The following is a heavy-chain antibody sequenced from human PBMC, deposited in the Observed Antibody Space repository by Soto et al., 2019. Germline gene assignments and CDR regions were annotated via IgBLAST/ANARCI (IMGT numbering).Heavy chain of an antibody. CDR3: ARDWCGPTRAKTVAPDL. J-gene: IGHJ4*02. CDR1: GFTFSNFG. D-gene: IGHD2-8*01. V-gene: IGHV3-33*08. Sequence: QVQLVESGGGVVQPGRSLRLSCAASGFTFSNFGIHWFRQAPGKGLEWVAVICYDGNKKYFANSVRGRFTISRDNSENKVYLQMNSLRVEYTAVYSCARDWCGPTRAKTVAPDLWGQGALVNGSS. CDR2: ICYDGNKK.